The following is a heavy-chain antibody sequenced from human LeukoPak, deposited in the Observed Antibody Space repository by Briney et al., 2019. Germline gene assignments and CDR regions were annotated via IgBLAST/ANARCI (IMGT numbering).Heavy chain of an antibody. CDR3: ARQFYMVRGAHDSFDI. CDR2: IYYSGST. Sequence: KPSETLSLTCTVSGGSISSGGYYSGWIRQHPGKGLEWIGYIYYSGSTYYNPSLKSRVTISVDTSKNQFSLKLSSVTAADTAVYYCARQFYMVRGAHDSFDIWGQGTMVTVSS. D-gene: IGHD3-10*01. CDR1: GGSISSGGYY. V-gene: IGHV4-31*03. J-gene: IGHJ3*02.